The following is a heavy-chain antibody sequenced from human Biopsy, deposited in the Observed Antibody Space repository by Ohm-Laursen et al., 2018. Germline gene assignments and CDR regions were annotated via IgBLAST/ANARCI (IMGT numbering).Heavy chain of an antibody. V-gene: IGHV1-69*04. J-gene: IGHJ4*02. CDR3: ARDCYGDNCGVDF. Sequence: EATVKVSCKASGGTSSNFAIHWVRQAPGQGLECMGRIIPMIGLTNYAQKFQGRVTITADKFTNTVYMELSSLRSDDTAVYFCARDCYGDNCGVDFWGQGTLVTVSS. D-gene: IGHD4/OR15-4a*01. CDR1: GGTSSNFA. CDR2: IIPMIGLT.